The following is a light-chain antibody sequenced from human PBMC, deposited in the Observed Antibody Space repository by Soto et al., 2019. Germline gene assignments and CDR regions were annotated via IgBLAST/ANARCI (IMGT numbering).Light chain of an antibody. V-gene: IGKV3-15*01. CDR1: QSVNSN. CDR2: GAS. Sequence: EIVMTQSPTIVSLSPGERATLSCRASQSVNSNLAWYQQKPGQAPRLLISGASTRAPGIAARFSGSGSGTNFTLSISGLQSPDFAVYYCQQYNDWPLYTFGQGTRLEIK. CDR3: QQYNDWPLYT. J-gene: IGKJ5*01.